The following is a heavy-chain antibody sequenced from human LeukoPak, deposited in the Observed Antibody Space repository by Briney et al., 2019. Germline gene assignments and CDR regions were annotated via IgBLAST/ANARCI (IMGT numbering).Heavy chain of an antibody. Sequence: SETLSLTCTVYGGSISSFYWSWIRQPPGKGLDWIGYIYYSGSTNYNPSLKSRVTISVDTSKNQFSLKLSSVTAADTALYYCARGEGHGSYYFDFWGQGTLVTVSS. J-gene: IGHJ4*02. D-gene: IGHD1-26*01. CDR3: ARGEGHGSYYFDF. V-gene: IGHV4-59*01. CDR1: GGSISSFY. CDR2: IYYSGST.